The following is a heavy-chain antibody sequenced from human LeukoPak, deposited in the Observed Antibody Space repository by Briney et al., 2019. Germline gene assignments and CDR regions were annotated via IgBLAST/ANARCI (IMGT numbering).Heavy chain of an antibody. Sequence: GGSLRLSCAASGFTFSSYSMNWVRQAPGKGLEWVSSISSSSSTIYYADSVKGRFTISRDNAKNSLYLQMNSLRAEDTAVYYCARDSITGDARFDYWGQGTLVTVSS. V-gene: IGHV3-48*01. J-gene: IGHJ4*02. CDR2: ISSSSSTI. CDR3: ARDSITGDARFDY. CDR1: GFTFSSYS. D-gene: IGHD1-14*01.